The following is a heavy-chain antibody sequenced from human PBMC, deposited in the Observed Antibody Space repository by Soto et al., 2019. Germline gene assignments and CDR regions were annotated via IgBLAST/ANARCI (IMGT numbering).Heavy chain of an antibody. J-gene: IGHJ4*02. CDR3: ARDRDYSHTDADIDY. V-gene: IGHV1-18*01. CDR2: ISGYNGYT. CDR1: GYNFNTYG. D-gene: IGHD3-16*01. Sequence: QVQLMQSGAEVRRPGTSMRISCTTSGYNFNTYGINWVRQAPGQGLEWMGWISGYNGYTKYAQNFEDRVTLSTDPSTSTAFLELRNLRSGDTALYFCARDRDYSHTDADIDYWGQGTLVTVSS.